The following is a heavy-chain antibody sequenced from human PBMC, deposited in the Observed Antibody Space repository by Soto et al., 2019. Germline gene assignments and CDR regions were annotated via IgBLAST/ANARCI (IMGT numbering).Heavy chain of an antibody. V-gene: IGHV3-9*01. J-gene: IGHJ4*02. D-gene: IGHD6-13*01. CDR1: GFTFDDYA. CDR3: AKSGSSWPYLDS. CDR2: ISWNSGSI. Sequence: PGGSLRLSCAASGFTFDDYAMHWVRQAPGKGLEWVSGISWNSGSIGYADSVKGRFTISRDNAKNSLYLQMNSLRAEDTALYYCAKSGSSWPYLDSWGQGTLVTVSS.